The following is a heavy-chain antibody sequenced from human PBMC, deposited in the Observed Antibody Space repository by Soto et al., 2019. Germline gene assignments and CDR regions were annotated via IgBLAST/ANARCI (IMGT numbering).Heavy chain of an antibody. CDR1: GYTFTSYA. Sequence: QVQLVQSGAEVKKPGASVKVSCKASGYTFTSYAMHWVRQAPGQRLEWMGWINAGNGNTKYSQKFQGRVTITRETSASTAYMELSSLRSEDTAVYYCAVGGLVVVVAATPTTAGYWGQGTLVTVSS. CDR2: INAGNGNT. J-gene: IGHJ4*02. D-gene: IGHD2-15*01. V-gene: IGHV1-3*01. CDR3: AVGGLVVVVAATPTTAGY.